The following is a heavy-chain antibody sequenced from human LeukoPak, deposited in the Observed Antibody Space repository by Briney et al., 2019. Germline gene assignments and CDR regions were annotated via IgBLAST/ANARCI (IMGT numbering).Heavy chain of an antibody. Sequence: SETLSLTCTVSGGSISSYYWNWIRQPPGKGLEWIGYIYYSGTTNYNPSLRSRVTISVDTSKNQFSLKLSSVTAADTAVYYCARGVYIAAAQYGYWGQGTLVTVSS. CDR2: IYYSGTT. J-gene: IGHJ4*02. CDR3: ARGVYIAAAQYGY. D-gene: IGHD6-13*01. V-gene: IGHV4-59*01. CDR1: GGSISSYY.